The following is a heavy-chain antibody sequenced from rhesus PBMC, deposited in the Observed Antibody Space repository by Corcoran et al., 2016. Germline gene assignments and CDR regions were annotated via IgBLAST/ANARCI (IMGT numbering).Heavy chain of an antibody. CDR2: IWYDGGTK. J-gene: IGHJ4*01. Sequence: EVQLVESGGGVVQPGGSLRLSCAASGCTVSSYGMHWVRQAPEEWLEWLTVIWYDGGTKYYSDSLTYRFTISRDNSKNILYLHMTNLRVADMAVFYCVKAGGQCVQLGYWGQVVLVTVSS. CDR1: GCTVSSYG. V-gene: IGHV3-54*02. D-gene: IGHD5-24*01. CDR3: VKAGGQCVQLGY.